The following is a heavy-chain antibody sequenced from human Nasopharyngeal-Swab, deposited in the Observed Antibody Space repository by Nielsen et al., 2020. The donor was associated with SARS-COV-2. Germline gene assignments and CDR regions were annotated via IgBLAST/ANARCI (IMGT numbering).Heavy chain of an antibody. J-gene: IGHJ6*02. CDR3: ARGEGFWSGYLYYYYYYGMDV. D-gene: IGHD3-3*01. V-gene: IGHV1-8*01. CDR1: GYNCTSYD. Sequence: ASVQVTCKASGYNCTSYDINRGRQATGQGLEWMGWMNPNSGNTGYAQKFQGRVTMTRNTSISTAYMELSSLRSEDTAVYYCARGEGFWSGYLYYYYYYGMDVWGQGTTVTVSS. CDR2: MNPNSGNT.